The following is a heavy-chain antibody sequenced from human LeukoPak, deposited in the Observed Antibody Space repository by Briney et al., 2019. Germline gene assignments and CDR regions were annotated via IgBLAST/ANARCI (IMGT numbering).Heavy chain of an antibody. D-gene: IGHD2-8*01. J-gene: IGHJ5*02. CDR3: AARQGTKLNNWFDP. CDR2: ISYDGSSK. Sequence: GRSLRLSCAASGFTFSSYAMHWVRQAPGKGLEWVAVISYDGSSKYYANAVKGRFTISRDNSKNTLYLQMNSLRAEDTAVSYCAARQGTKLNNWFDPWGQGTLVTVSS. V-gene: IGHV3-30-3*01. CDR1: GFTFSSYA.